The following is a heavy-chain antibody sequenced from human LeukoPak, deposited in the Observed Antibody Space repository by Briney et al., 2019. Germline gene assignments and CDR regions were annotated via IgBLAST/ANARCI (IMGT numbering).Heavy chain of an antibody. J-gene: IGHJ5*02. CDR1: GYTFTSYY. V-gene: IGHV1-46*01. CDR2: INPSGGST. Sequence: ASVKVSCKASGYTFTSYYMHWVRQAPGQGLEWTGIINPSGGSTSYAQKFQGRVTMTRDTSTSTVYMELSSLRSEDTAVYYCARIGYCSSTSCYNWFDPWGQGTLVTVSS. CDR3: ARIGYCSSTSCYNWFDP. D-gene: IGHD2-2*01.